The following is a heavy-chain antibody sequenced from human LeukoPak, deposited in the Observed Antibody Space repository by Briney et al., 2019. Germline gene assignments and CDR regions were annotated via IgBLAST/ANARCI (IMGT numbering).Heavy chain of an antibody. V-gene: IGHV4-39*01. CDR3: TRRVKVAGPFGS. J-gene: IGHJ5*01. CDR1: GGSISSSSYY. CDR2: IYYSGST. Sequence: SETLSLTCTVSGGSISSSSYYWGWIRQPPGKGLEWIGSIYYSGSTYYNPSLKSRVTISVDTSKNQFSLKLSSVTAADTAVYYCTRRVKVAGPFGSWGQGTLVTVSS. D-gene: IGHD6-19*01.